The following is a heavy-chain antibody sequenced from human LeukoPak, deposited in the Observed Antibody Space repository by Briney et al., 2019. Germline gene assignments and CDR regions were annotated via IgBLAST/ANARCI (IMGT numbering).Heavy chain of an antibody. CDR3: ASGQELGF. D-gene: IGHD6-13*01. Sequence: PGGSLSLFCVASGFTYSSYWMSGVRRAPGKGLEWVANIKQDGSDKYYVDSVKGRFTISRDNAKNSVYLQMNSLRAEDTAVHYCASGQELGFWGQGTLLTVSS. CDR2: IKQDGSDK. J-gene: IGHJ4*02. CDR1: GFTYSSYW. V-gene: IGHV3-7*01.